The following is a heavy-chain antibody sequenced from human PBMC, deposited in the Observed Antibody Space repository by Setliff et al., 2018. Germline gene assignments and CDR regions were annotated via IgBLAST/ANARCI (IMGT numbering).Heavy chain of an antibody. V-gene: IGHV4-34*12. Sequence: PSETLSLTCAVYGGSFSGYYWSWIRQPPGKRLEWIGEIIHTGSINYNPSLKSRVTISMDTSKNQFSLKLSSVTAADTAVYYCARDLSYSSSWYVEGYYYYYMDVWGKGTTVTVSS. CDR3: ARDLSYSSSWYVEGYYYYYMDV. D-gene: IGHD6-13*01. CDR2: IIHTGSI. CDR1: GGSFSGYY. J-gene: IGHJ6*03.